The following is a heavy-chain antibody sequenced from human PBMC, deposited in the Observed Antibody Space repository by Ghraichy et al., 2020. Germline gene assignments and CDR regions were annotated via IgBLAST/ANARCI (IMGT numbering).Heavy chain of an antibody. D-gene: IGHD3-16*01. V-gene: IGHV3-74*01. CDR1: GFTFSSFW. CDR3: TREANYDHSCGSNYYYYHGMDV. J-gene: IGHJ6*02. Sequence: GGSLRLSCAASGFTFSSFWMHWVRQAPGKGLVWVSRIKSDGSRTSYADSVKGRFTISRDNAKNTLYLQMNSLRVEDTAVYYCTREANYDHSCGSNYYYYHGMDVWGQGTTVTVSS. CDR2: IKSDGSRT.